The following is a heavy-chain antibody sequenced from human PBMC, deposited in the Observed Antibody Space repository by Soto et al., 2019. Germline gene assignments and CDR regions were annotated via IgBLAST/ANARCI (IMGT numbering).Heavy chain of an antibody. Sequence: QVQLVESGGGVVQPGRSLRLSCAASGFTFSSYGMHWVRQAPGKGLEWVAVIWYDGSNKYYADSVKGRFTISRDNSKNTLYLQMNSLRAEDTAVYYCARDPPQIYGMDVWGQGTTLTVSS. J-gene: IGHJ6*02. CDR1: GFTFSSYG. CDR2: IWYDGSNK. CDR3: ARDPPQIYGMDV. V-gene: IGHV3-33*01.